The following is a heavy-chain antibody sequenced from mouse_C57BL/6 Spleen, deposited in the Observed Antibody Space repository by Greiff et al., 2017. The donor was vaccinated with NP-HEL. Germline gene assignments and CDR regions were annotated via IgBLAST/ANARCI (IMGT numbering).Heavy chain of an antibody. D-gene: IGHD1-1*01. Sequence: EVMLVESGGGLVKPGGSLKLSCAASGFTFSSYAMSWVRQTPEKRLEWVATISDGGSYTYYPDNVKGRFTISRDNAKNNLYLQMSHLKSEDTAMYYCARDYYGSSYGARDYWGQGTSVTGSS. CDR2: ISDGGSYT. V-gene: IGHV5-4*01. CDR1: GFTFSSYA. J-gene: IGHJ4*01. CDR3: ARDYYGSSYGARDY.